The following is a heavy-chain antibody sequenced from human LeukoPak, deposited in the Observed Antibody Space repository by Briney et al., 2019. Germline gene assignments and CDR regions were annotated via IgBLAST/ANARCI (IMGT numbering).Heavy chain of an antibody. CDR1: GFTFGGYS. V-gene: IGHV3-20*04. J-gene: IGHJ4*02. D-gene: IGHD3-22*01. CDR2: INWNGGST. Sequence: GGSLRLSCGASGFTFGGYSMNWVRQAPGKGLEWVSGINWNGGSTGYAASLKGRFTIARDNAKNSLSLQMNSLRAEDTALYYCAREKPFYDSSGYYYPIAFDYWGQGTLVTVSS. CDR3: AREKPFYDSSGYYYPIAFDY.